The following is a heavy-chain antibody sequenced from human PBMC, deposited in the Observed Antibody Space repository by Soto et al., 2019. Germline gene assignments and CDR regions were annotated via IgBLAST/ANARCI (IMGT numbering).Heavy chain of an antibody. V-gene: IGHV4-34*01. Sequence: PSETLSLTCAVYGGSFSAFYWSWIRQPPGKELEWIGEVNPTGTTKYNPSLKSRVTMSLDTSKKQFSLNLNSMTAADTALYYCARSREQWLVDAFDIWGQGTMGTVS. D-gene: IGHD6-19*01. CDR1: GGSFSAFY. CDR3: ARSREQWLVDAFDI. J-gene: IGHJ3*02. CDR2: VNPTGTT.